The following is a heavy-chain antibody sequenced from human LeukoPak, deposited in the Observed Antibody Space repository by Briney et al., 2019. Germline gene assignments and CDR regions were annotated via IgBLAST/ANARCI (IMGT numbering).Heavy chain of an antibody. CDR3: ARRKAYCGGDCYTFDI. CDR1: GGSISSSCYY. D-gene: IGHD2-21*02. V-gene: IGHV4-39*01. J-gene: IGHJ3*02. CDR2: IYYSGST. Sequence: SSETLSLTCTVSGGSISSSCYYWGWIRQPPGKGLEWIGSIYYSGSTYYNPSLKSRVTISVDTSKNQFSLKLSSVTAADTAVYYCARRKAYCGGDCYTFDIWGQGTMVTVSS.